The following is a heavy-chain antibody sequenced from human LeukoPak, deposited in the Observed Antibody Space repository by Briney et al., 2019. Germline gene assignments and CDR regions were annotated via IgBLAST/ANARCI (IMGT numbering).Heavy chain of an antibody. Sequence: GGSLRLSCAASGFTFSSYAMHWVRQAPGKGLEWVAVISYDGRNKYYADSVKGRFTISRDNSKNTLYLQMNSLRAEDTAVYYCARINPGPRDGYKNWRSVGWYYMDVWGKGTTVTISS. CDR1: GFTFSSYA. CDR3: ARINPGPRDGYKNWRSVGWYYMDV. V-gene: IGHV3-30*04. D-gene: IGHD5-24*01. CDR2: ISYDGRNK. J-gene: IGHJ6*03.